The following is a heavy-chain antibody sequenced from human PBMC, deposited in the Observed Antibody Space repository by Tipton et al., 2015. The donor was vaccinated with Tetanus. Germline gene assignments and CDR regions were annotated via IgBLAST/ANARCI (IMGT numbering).Heavy chain of an antibody. J-gene: IGHJ6*02. V-gene: IGHV3-30*18. D-gene: IGHD2/OR15-2a*01. CDR1: GFTFSSYG. CDR3: AKAPSHFHYYGMDV. Sequence: RSLRLSCAASGFTFSSYGMHWVRQAPGKGLEWVAVISYDGSNKYYADSVKGRFTISRDNSKNTLYLQMNSLRAEDTAVYYCAKAPSHFHYYGMDVWGQGTTVTVSS. CDR2: ISYDGSNK.